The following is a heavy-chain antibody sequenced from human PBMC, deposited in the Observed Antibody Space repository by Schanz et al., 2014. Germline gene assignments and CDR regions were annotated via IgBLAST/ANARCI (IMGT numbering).Heavy chain of an antibody. Sequence: QVQLQESGPGLVKPSQTLSLTCTVSGGSISSGGYYWTWIRQHPGKGLEWIGYIYYSGNTYYTPSLKSRVIMSVDTSKKQFSLKLSSVTAADTAVYYCARHLPGGYNNHGWFDPWGQGTLVTVSS. CDR3: ARHLPGGYNNHGWFDP. D-gene: IGHD4-4*01. CDR1: GGSISSGGYY. J-gene: IGHJ5*02. V-gene: IGHV4-31*03. CDR2: IYYSGNT.